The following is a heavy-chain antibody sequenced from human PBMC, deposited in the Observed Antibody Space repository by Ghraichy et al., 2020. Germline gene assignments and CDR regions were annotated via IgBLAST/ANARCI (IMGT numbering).Heavy chain of an antibody. J-gene: IGHJ6*02. CDR3: ASRVAAAGTFWGYYYYGMDV. Sequence: GGSLRLSCAASGFTFSSYAMSWVRQAPGKGLEWVSAISGSGGSTYYADSVKGRFTISRDNSKNTLYLQMNSLRAEDTAVYYCASRVAAAGTFWGYYYYGMDVWGQGTTVTVSS. CDR2: ISGSGGST. V-gene: IGHV3-23*01. CDR1: GFTFSSYA. D-gene: IGHD6-13*01.